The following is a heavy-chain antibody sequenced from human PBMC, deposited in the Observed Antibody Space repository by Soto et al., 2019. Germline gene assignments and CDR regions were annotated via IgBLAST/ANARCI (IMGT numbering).Heavy chain of an antibody. CDR1: EFTFSSYS. V-gene: IGHV3-21*01. CDR3: ARVGSSTSDYYYGMDV. Sequence: GGSLRLSCAASEFTFSSYSMNWVRQAPGKGLEWVSSISSSSSYIYYADSVKGRFTISRDNAKNSLYLQMNSLRAEDTAVYYCARVGSSTSDYYYGMDVWGQGTTVTVSS. D-gene: IGHD2-2*01. J-gene: IGHJ6*02. CDR2: ISSSSSYI.